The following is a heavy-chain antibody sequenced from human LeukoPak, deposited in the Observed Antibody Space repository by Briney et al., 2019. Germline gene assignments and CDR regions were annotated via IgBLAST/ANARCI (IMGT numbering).Heavy chain of an antibody. Sequence: GGSLRLSCAASGFTFSSYGMHWVRQAPGKGLEWVAFIRYDGSNKYYADSVKGRFTISRDNSKNTLYLQMNSLRAEDTAVYYCARSVKTYYYDSSGYSLDYWGQGTLVTVSS. J-gene: IGHJ4*02. CDR2: IRYDGSNK. CDR3: ARSVKTYYYDSSGYSLDY. CDR1: GFTFSSYG. D-gene: IGHD3-22*01. V-gene: IGHV3-30*02.